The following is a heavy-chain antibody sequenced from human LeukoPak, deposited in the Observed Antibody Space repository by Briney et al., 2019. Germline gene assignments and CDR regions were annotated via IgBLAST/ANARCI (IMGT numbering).Heavy chain of an antibody. CDR3: ARLGMIRGVPLDY. V-gene: IGHV5-51*01. J-gene: IGHJ4*02. D-gene: IGHD3-10*01. CDR1: GYSLTSYW. Sequence: GESLKISCTSSGYSLTSYWIGWVRQMPGKGLEWMGIIYPGDSDTRYSPSFQGQVTISADKSISTAHLQWSSLKASDTAMYYCARLGMIRGVPLDYWGQGTLVTVSS. CDR2: IYPGDSDT.